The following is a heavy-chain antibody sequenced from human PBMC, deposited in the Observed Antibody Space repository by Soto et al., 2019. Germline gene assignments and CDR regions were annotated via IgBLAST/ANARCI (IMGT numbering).Heavy chain of an antibody. J-gene: IGHJ3*02. CDR2: ISAYNGNT. CDR3: ARLRLEDYVEWVLDI. Sequence: EASVKVSCKASGYTFTSYGISWVRQAPGQGLEWMGWISAYNGNTNYAQKLQGRVTMTTDTSTSTAYMELRSLRSDDTAVYYCARLRLEDYVEWVLDIWGQGTMVTVSS. D-gene: IGHD4-17*01. V-gene: IGHV1-18*01. CDR1: GYTFTSYG.